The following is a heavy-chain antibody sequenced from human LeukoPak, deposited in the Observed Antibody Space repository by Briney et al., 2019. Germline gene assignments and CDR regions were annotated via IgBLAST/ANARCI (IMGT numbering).Heavy chain of an antibody. V-gene: IGHV3-33*06. CDR3: AKLTRGSASFLIDY. J-gene: IGHJ4*02. CDR1: GFSFSNYG. CDR2: IWDDGSYK. D-gene: IGHD1-26*01. Sequence: PGGSLRLSCEASGFSFSNYGMHWVRQAPGKGLEWVAVIWDDGSYKYYADSVKGRFTISRDNSKNTLYLQMNSLRAEDTAVYYCAKLTRGSASFLIDYWGQGTLVTVSS.